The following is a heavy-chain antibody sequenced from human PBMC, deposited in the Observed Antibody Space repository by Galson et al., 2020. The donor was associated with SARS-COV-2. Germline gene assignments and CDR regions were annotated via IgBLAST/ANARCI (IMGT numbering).Heavy chain of an antibody. D-gene: IGHD3-10*01. Sequence: KLGESMKISCTASGFTFGDYRKSWFRQATGKGLEWVGFIRNKAYGATTEYAASVKGRFTISRDDSKSIAYLQMNSLKTDDTAVYYCTRLRRESFDIWGQGTMVTVSS. CDR2: IRNKAYGATT. J-gene: IGHJ3*02. CDR1: GFTFGDYR. CDR3: TRLRRESFDI. V-gene: IGHV3-49*05.